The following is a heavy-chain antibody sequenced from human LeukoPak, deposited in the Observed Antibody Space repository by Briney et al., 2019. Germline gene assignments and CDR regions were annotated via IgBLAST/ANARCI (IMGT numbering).Heavy chain of an antibody. D-gene: IGHD3-10*01. V-gene: IGHV4-4*07. CDR3: AKSNGYGLVDI. Sequence: PSETLSLTCTVSGGSISSYYWSWIRQPAGKGLEWIGRIYNSGSTNYNPSLKSRVNMSVDTSKNQFSLKLSSVTAADTAVYYCAKSNGYGLVDIWGQGTMVTVSS. CDR2: IYNSGST. J-gene: IGHJ3*02. CDR1: GGSISSYY.